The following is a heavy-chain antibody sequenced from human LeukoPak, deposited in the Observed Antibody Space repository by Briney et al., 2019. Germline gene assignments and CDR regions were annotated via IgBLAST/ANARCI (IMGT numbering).Heavy chain of an antibody. V-gene: IGHV4-34*01. Sequence: SETLSLTCAVYGGSFSGYYCSWVRQPPGKGLEWIGEINHSGRTNYNPSLKSRVTISVDTSKNQFSLKLSSVTAADTAVYYCARGRVTMVRSSYFDYWGQGTLVTVSS. CDR2: INHSGRT. D-gene: IGHD3-10*01. J-gene: IGHJ4*02. CDR3: ARGRVTMVRSSYFDY. CDR1: GGSFSGYY.